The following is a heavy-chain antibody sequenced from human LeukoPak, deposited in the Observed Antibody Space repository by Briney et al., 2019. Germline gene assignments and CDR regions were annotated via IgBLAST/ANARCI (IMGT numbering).Heavy chain of an antibody. J-gene: IGHJ4*02. CDR3: AKDKDYDILTGYHDY. CDR1: GFTFSSYG. Sequence: PGRSLRLSCAASGFTFSSYGMHWVRQAPGKGLEWVAVISYDGSNKYYADSVKGRFTISRDNSKNTLYLQMNSLRAEDTAVYYCAKDKDYDILTGYHDYWGQGTLVTVSS. D-gene: IGHD3-9*01. V-gene: IGHV3-30*18. CDR2: ISYDGSNK.